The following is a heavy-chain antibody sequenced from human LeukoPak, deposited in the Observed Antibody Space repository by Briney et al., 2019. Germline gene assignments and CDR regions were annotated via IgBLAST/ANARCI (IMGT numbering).Heavy chain of an antibody. CDR2: IYYSGST. Sequence: SETLSLTCTVSGGSISSYYWSWIRQPPGKGLEWIGYIYYSGSTNYNPSLKSRVTISVDTSKNQFSLKLSSVTATDTAVYYCASNYYGSGSLDYWGQGNLVTVSS. J-gene: IGHJ4*02. V-gene: IGHV4-59*08. CDR1: GGSISSYY. D-gene: IGHD3-10*01. CDR3: ASNYYGSGSLDY.